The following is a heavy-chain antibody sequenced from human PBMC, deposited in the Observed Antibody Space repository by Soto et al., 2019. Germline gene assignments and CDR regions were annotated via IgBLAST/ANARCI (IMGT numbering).Heavy chain of an antibody. J-gene: IGHJ6*03. CDR3: ARRGLMVATSYYYYYYMDV. D-gene: IGHD5-12*01. V-gene: IGHV4-59*08. CDR1: GGSISSYY. CDR2: IYYSGST. Sequence: SETLSLTCTVSGGSISSYYWSWIRQPPGKGLEWIGYIYYSGSTNYNPSLKSRVTISVDTSKNQFSLKLSSVTAADTAVYYCARRGLMVATSYYYYYYMDVWGKGTTVTVSS.